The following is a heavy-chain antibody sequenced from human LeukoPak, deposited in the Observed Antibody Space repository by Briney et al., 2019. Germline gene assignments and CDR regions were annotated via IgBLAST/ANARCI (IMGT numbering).Heavy chain of an antibody. CDR2: IYYSGST. CDR1: GGSISSSSYY. D-gene: IGHD5-18*01. J-gene: IGHJ4*02. Sequence: PSETLSLTCTVSGGSISSSSYYWGWIRQPPGKGLEWIGYIYYSGSTNYNPSLKSRVTISVDTSKNQFSLKLSPVTAADTAVYYCAREGYSYGLFDYWGQGTLVTVSS. CDR3: AREGYSYGLFDY. V-gene: IGHV4-61*01.